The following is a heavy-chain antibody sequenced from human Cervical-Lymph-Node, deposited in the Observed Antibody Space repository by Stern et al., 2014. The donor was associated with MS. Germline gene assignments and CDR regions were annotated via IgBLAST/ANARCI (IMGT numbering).Heavy chain of an antibody. D-gene: IGHD2-2*01. J-gene: IGHJ6*02. Sequence: QVQLVQSGAEVKKPGSSVKVSCKVSGGTFSSYAISWVRQAPGQGLEWMGGIIPMFDTTNYAQKFQGRVTITADELTSTAYMELSSLRSEDTAVYYCARGGGYCTSIGCFETPHPIYYYYYAMDVWGQGTTVTVSS. CDR3: ARGGGYCTSIGCFETPHPIYYYYYAMDV. CDR2: IIPMFDTT. CDR1: GGTFSSYA. V-gene: IGHV1-69*01.